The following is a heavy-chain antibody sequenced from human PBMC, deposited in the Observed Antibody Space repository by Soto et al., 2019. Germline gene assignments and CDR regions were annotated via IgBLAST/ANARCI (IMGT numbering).Heavy chain of an antibody. CDR3: AREIAVAGLPFGFDP. D-gene: IGHD6-19*01. J-gene: IGHJ5*02. V-gene: IGHV6-1*01. Sequence: SQTLSLTCAISGDSVSSNSAAWNWIRQSPSRGLEWLGRTYYRSKWYNDYAVSVKSRVTINPDTSKNQFSLQLNSVTPEDTAVYYCAREIAVAGLPFGFDPWGQGTLVTVSS. CDR1: GDSVSSNSAA. CDR2: TYYRSKWYN.